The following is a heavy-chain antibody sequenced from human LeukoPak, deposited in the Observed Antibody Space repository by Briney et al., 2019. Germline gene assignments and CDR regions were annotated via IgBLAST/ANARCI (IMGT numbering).Heavy chain of an antibody. CDR2: IRYDGKTE. D-gene: IGHD2-21*01. CDR3: AKDLNTVVMQSFDS. Sequence: GGSLRLSCTGSGFPFSSYGMHWVRPTPGRGLEWVAFIRYDGKTEYYADSVKGRFTIDREDSHSTVHLHMKDLRPDDAAVYFCAKDLNTVVMQSFDSWGQGTLVSVSS. CDR1: GFPFSSYG. V-gene: IGHV3-30*02. J-gene: IGHJ4*02.